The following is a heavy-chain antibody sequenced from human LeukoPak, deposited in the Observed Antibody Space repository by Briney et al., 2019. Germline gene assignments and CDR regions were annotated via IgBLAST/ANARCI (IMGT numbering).Heavy chain of an antibody. J-gene: IGHJ6*03. CDR3: ARSVEGYCSGGSCYSYYYYMDV. CDR1: GYSISSGYY. Sequence: SETLSLTCTVSGYSISSGYYWGWIRQPPGKGLEWIGYIYYSGSTNYNPSLKSRVTISVDTSKNQFSLKLSSATAAGTAVYYCARSVEGYCSGGSCYSYYYYMDVWGKGTTVTVSS. D-gene: IGHD2-15*01. V-gene: IGHV4-38-2*02. CDR2: IYYSGST.